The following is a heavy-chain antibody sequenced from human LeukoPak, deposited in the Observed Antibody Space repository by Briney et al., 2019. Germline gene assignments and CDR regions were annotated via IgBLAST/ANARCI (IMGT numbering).Heavy chain of an antibody. J-gene: IGHJ4*02. D-gene: IGHD5-18*01. Sequence: ASVKVSCKASGYTFTGYYMHWVRQAPGQGLEWMGWINPNSGGTNCAQKFQGRVTMTRDTSISTAYMELSRLRSDDTAVYHCARVGDGGYSYGYYFDYWGQGTLVTVSS. CDR3: ARVGDGGYSYGYYFDY. V-gene: IGHV1-2*02. CDR2: INPNSGGT. CDR1: GYTFTGYY.